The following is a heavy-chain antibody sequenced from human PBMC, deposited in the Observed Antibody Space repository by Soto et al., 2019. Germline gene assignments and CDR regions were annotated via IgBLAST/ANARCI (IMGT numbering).Heavy chain of an antibody. CDR1: GGTFSSYA. CDR3: ASLGELLYFYGMDV. Sequence: QVQLVQSGAEVKKPGSSVKVSCKASGGTFSSYAISWVRQAPGQGLEWMGGIIPIFGTANYAQKFQGRVTITADESTSTAYMELSSLRSEDTAVYYCASLGELLYFYGMDVWGQGTTVTVSS. V-gene: IGHV1-69*01. J-gene: IGHJ6*02. CDR2: IIPIFGTA. D-gene: IGHD3-10*01.